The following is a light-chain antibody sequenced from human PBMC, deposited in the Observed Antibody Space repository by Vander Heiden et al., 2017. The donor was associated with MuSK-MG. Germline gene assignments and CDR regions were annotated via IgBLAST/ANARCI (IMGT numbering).Light chain of an antibody. CDR2: GAS. Sequence: EIVMKQSQATLSVSPGERATLTCRVSQSVSSTLACHQHTPAQAPRLLLYGASTRATCIPARFSGSGFGTDFTLTISSLQSEDFAFYYCQQHNNWPPWTFGQGTKVEIK. CDR3: QQHNNWPPWT. CDR1: QSVSST. V-gene: IGKV3-15*01. J-gene: IGKJ1*01.